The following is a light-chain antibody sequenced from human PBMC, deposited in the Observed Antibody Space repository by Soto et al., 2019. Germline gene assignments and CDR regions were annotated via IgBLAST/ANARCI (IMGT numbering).Light chain of an antibody. J-gene: IGLJ1*01. CDR1: GPNIGSNS. V-gene: IGLV1-44*01. CDR2: TNS. CDR3: ATWDDSLNGYV. Sequence: QSVLTQPPSASGTPGQRITISCSGSGPNIGSNSVTWYQQFPRTAPKLLIYTNSQRPSGVPDRFSGSKSGTSASLAISGLQSGDEADYYCATWDDSLNGYVFGTGTKLTVL.